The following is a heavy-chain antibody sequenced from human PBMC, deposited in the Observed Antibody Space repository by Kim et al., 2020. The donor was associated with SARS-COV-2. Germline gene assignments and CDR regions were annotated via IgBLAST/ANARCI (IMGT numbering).Heavy chain of an antibody. Sequence: SETLSLTCTVSGGSISSGGYYWIWIRQHPGKGLEWIGYIYYSGSTYYNPSLKGRVTISVDTSKYQFSLKLSSVPAADTAVYYCSRAHYMVRQVLGWFDPWGQETLDTVSS. CDR2: IYYSGST. CDR1: GGSISSGGYY. CDR3: SRAHYMVRQVLGWFDP. D-gene: IGHD3-10*01. V-gene: IGHV4-31*03. J-gene: IGHJ5*02.